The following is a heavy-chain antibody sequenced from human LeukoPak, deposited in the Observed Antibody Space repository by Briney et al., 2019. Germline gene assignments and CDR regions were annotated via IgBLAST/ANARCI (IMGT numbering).Heavy chain of an antibody. CDR1: GFTFSSYS. D-gene: IGHD4-17*01. CDR3: ARTMTTVTTGTDAFDI. Sequence: PGGSLRLSCAASGFTFSSYSMNWVRQAPGKGLEWVSSISSSSSYIYYADSVKGRFTISRDNAKNSLYLQMNSLRAEDTAVYYCARTMTTVTTGTDAFDIWGQGTMVTVSS. J-gene: IGHJ3*02. CDR2: ISSSSSYI. V-gene: IGHV3-21*01.